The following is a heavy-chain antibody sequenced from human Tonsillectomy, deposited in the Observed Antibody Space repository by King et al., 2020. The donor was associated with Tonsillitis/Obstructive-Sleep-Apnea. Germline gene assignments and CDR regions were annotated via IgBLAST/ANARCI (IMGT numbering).Heavy chain of an antibody. V-gene: IGHV3-20*04. J-gene: IGHJ3*02. CDR1: GFTFDDFG. Sequence: VQLVESGGGVVRPGGSLRLSCAASGFTFDDFGMSWVRQAPGKGLEWVSGINWNSDSIGYADSVKGRFTISRDNAKNSLYLQMNSLRAEDTALYYCAREWTYCGADCSAFEIWGQGTLVTVSS. CDR3: AREWTYCGADCSAFEI. CDR2: INWNSDSI. D-gene: IGHD2-21*02.